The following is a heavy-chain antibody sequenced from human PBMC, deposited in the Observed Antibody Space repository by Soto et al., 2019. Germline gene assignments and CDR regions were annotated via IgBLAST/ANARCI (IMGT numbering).Heavy chain of an antibody. V-gene: IGHV4-59*08. CDR2: IYYSGST. Sequence: SETLSLTCTVSGGSISSYYWSWIRQPPGRGLEWIGYIYYSGSTNYNPSLKSRVTISVDTSKNQFSLKLSSVTAADTAVYYCARHNYGSGSTYFDYWGQGTLVTVSS. CDR3: ARHNYGSGSTYFDY. CDR1: GGSISSYY. J-gene: IGHJ4*02. D-gene: IGHD3-10*01.